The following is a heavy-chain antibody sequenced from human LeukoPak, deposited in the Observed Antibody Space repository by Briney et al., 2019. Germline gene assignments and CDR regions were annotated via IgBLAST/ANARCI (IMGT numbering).Heavy chain of an antibody. Sequence: GGSLRLSCAASRITFSSYAMSWVRQAPGKGLEWVSVISGGGGSTYYADSVKRRFTISRDNSKRTLYLQMNSLRAADTAVYYCAKGPRHDFWSGYYHTSWGQGTLVTVSS. CDR3: AKGPRHDFWSGYYHTS. D-gene: IGHD3-3*01. CDR1: RITFSSYA. V-gene: IGHV3-23*01. CDR2: ISGGGGST. J-gene: IGHJ5*02.